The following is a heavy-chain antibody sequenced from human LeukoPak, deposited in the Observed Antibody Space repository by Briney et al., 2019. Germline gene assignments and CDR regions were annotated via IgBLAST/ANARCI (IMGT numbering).Heavy chain of an antibody. CDR3: ARQTYGDYYFDY. CDR2: ISPGDSET. J-gene: IGHJ4*02. Sequence: GESLKISCKSSGYRFTSFWIGWVRQMPGKGLEWMGIISPGDSETRYSPSFQGQVTISADKSISTAYLQWSSLKASDTAMYYCARQTYGDYYFDYWGQGTLVTVS. V-gene: IGHV5-51*01. CDR1: GYRFTSFW. D-gene: IGHD4-17*01.